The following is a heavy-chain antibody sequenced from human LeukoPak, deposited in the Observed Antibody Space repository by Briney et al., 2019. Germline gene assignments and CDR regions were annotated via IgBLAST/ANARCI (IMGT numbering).Heavy chain of an antibody. V-gene: IGHV3-23*01. CDR2: ISSSGGTT. Sequence: GGSLRLSCVASGFTFSNYGMTWVRQAPGKGLEWVSGISSSGGTTYYTDSVKGRFTISRDNSKNTLYLQMNSLRAEDTAVYYCAKDYSDSSGYFRVPHVFDFWGQGTLVTVSS. CDR1: GFTFSNYG. CDR3: AKDYSDSSGYFRVPHVFDF. D-gene: IGHD3-22*01. J-gene: IGHJ4*02.